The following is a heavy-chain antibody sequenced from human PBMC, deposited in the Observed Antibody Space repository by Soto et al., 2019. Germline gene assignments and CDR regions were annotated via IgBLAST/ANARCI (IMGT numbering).Heavy chain of an antibody. CDR3: EKGQGLDEAGSTYDY. CDR1: GYSISSGSY. CDR2: IYHGGTT. V-gene: IGHV4-38-2*01. D-gene: IGHD3-16*01. Sequence: PSETLSLTCSVSGYSISSGSYWGWIRQPPGKGPEWIASIYHGGTTFYNPSLKSRVTVSVDKSNNQIYLKLRSVTAADTDVYYFEKGQGLDEAGSTYDYWGKGTPVTVSS. J-gene: IGHJ4*01.